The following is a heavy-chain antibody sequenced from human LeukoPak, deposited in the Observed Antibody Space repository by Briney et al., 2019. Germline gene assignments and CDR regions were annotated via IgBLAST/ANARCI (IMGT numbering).Heavy chain of an antibody. CDR1: GFTFSSYA. CDR2: ISGSGGST. V-gene: IGHV3-23*01. CDR3: AKDRRYSGYDWTFLIQSWGFDY. J-gene: IGHJ4*02. Sequence: SGGSLRLSCAASGFTFSSYAMSWVRQAPGKGLEWVSAISGSGGSTYYADSVKGRFTISRDNSKNTLYLQMNSLRAEDAAVYYCAKDRRYSGYDWTFLIQSWGFDYWGQGTLVTVSS. D-gene: IGHD5-12*01.